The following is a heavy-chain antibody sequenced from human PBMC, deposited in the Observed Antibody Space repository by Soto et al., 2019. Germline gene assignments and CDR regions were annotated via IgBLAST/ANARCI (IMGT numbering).Heavy chain of an antibody. J-gene: IGHJ6*04. CDR3: ARIMFYVFLTAYYYEGYYFVMDV. CDR2: ISAYNGNT. D-gene: IGHD3-9*01. V-gene: IGHV1-18*01. Sequence: ASVKVSCKASGYTFTSYGISWVRQAPGQGLEWMGWISAYNGNTNYAQKLQGRVTMTTDTSTSTAYMELRSLRSDDTAVYYCARIMFYVFLTAYYYEGYYFVMDVGGKGTAVTVPS. CDR1: GYTFTSYG.